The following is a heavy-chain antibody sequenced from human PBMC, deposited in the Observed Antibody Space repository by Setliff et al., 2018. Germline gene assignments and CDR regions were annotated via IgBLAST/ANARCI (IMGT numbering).Heavy chain of an antibody. CDR3: ASASSSGWYFDY. V-gene: IGHV4-4*02. CDR2: ISHSGRA. CDR1: AGSISSSNW. J-gene: IGHJ4*02. Sequence: PSETLSLTCAVSAGSISSSNWWGWVRQAPGQGLEWIGEISHSGRANYNPSLKSRLTMSVDKSNNQFSLILRSLSAADTAVYYCASASSSGWYFDYWGQGTLVTV. D-gene: IGHD6-25*01.